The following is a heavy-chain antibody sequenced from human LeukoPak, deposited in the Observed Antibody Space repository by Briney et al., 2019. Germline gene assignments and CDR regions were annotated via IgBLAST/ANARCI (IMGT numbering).Heavy chain of an antibody. CDR3: ARVYFSSGGRFDP. D-gene: IGHD6-19*01. J-gene: IGHJ5*02. CDR2: ISPNSGGT. Sequence: ASVKVSCKASGYTFTGYYMHWVRQAPGQGLEWMGRISPNSGGTNYAQKFQGRVTMTRDTSISTAYMELSRLRSDDTAVYYCARVYFSSGGRFDPWGQGTLVTVSS. CDR1: GYTFTGYY. V-gene: IGHV1-2*06.